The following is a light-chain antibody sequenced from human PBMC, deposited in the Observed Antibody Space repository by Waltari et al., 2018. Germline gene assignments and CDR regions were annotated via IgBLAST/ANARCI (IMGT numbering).Light chain of an antibody. CDR3: QRCDSWLEGT. CDR1: QSVSSN. Sequence: EIVMTQSPATLSVSPGERATLSCRASQSVSSNLAWYQQKPGQAPRLLIYGASTRATGIAASFGGGWSREEFTLTISRLQSEDFAVYCCQRCDSWLEGTFGGGTKVEIK. J-gene: IGKJ4*01. CDR2: GAS. V-gene: IGKV3-15*01.